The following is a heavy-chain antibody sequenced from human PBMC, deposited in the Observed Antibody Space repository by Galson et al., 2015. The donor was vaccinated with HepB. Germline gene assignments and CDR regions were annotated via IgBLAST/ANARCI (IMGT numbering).Heavy chain of an antibody. CDR2: ISYDGSNK. CDR1: GFTFSSYG. Sequence: SLRLSCAASGFTFSSYGMHWVRQAPGKGLEWVAVISYDGSNKYYADSVKGRFTIPRDNSKNTLYLQMNSLRAEDTAVDYCAKGAQDLGDILTGYYPDWGQGTLVTVSS. CDR3: AKGAQDLGDILTGYYPD. D-gene: IGHD3-9*01. J-gene: IGHJ4*02. V-gene: IGHV3-30*18.